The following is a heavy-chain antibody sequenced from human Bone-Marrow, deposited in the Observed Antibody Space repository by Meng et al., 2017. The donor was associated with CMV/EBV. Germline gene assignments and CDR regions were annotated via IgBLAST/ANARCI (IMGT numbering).Heavy chain of an antibody. J-gene: IGHJ4*02. CDR1: GFTFNDYW. CDR3: ASMWEGGY. D-gene: IGHD1-26*01. V-gene: IGHV3-7*01. Sequence: GESLKISCTVSGFTFNDYWMSWVRQAPGKGLEWVADIEGDGNTKYYADSVKGRCTISRDNAKKALYLQMNALRVEDTAVFYCASMWEGGYWGQGTLVTVSS. CDR2: IEGDGNTK.